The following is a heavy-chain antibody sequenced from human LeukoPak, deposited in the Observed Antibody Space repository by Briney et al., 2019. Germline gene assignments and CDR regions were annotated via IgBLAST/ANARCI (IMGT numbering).Heavy chain of an antibody. D-gene: IGHD6-13*01. CDR2: ISAYNGNT. CDR3: ARGKGAAAGFAYYYYGMDV. J-gene: IGHJ6*02. Sequence: ASVKVSCKASGYTFTSYGISWVRQAPGQGLEWMGWISAYNGNTNYAQKLQGRVTMTTDTSTSTAYMELRSLRSDDTAVYYCARGKGAAAGFAYYYYGMDVWGQGTTVTVSS. V-gene: IGHV1-18*01. CDR1: GYTFTSYG.